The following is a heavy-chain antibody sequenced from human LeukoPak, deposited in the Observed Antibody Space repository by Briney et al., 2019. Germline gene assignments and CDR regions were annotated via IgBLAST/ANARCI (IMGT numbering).Heavy chain of an antibody. J-gene: IGHJ4*02. D-gene: IGHD3-10*01. CDR1: GFTFSSYG. CDR3: AKDTNNMVRGVIIGYYFDY. CDR2: KRYDGSNK. V-gene: IGHV3-30*02. Sequence: GGSLRLSCAASGFTFSSYGMHWVRQAPGKGLEWVAFKRYDGSNKYYADSVKGRFTISRDNSKNTLYLQMNSLRAEDTAVYYCAKDTNNMVRGVIIGYYFDYWGQGTLVTVSS.